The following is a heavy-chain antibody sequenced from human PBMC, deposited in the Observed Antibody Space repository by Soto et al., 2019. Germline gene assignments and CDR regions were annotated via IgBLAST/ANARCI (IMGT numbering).Heavy chain of an antibody. V-gene: IGHV1-58*02. CDR1: GGTISSYA. CDR3: AADNPKWELNHLFDP. D-gene: IGHD1-26*01. CDR2: IVVGSGNT. J-gene: IGHJ5*02. Sequence: GASAKVSCKASGGTISSYAISWVRQAPRQRLEWIGWIVVGSGNTNYAQKFQERVTITRDMSTSTAYMELSSLRSEDTAVYYCAADNPKWELNHLFDPWGQGTPVPVSS.